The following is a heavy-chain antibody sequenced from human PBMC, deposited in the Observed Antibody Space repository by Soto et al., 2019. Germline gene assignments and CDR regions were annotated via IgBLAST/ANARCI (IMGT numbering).Heavy chain of an antibody. CDR1: GGSFSGYY. J-gene: IGHJ4*02. Sequence: QVQLQQWGAGLLKPSETLSLTCAVYGGSFSGYYWSWIRQPPGKGLEWIGEINHSGSTNYNPSLKSRVTISVDTSKNQFSLKLSSVTAADTAVYYCARGRRYSYGYGPRLDYWGQGTLVTVSS. V-gene: IGHV4-34*01. CDR2: INHSGST. CDR3: ARGRRYSYGYGPRLDY. D-gene: IGHD5-18*01.